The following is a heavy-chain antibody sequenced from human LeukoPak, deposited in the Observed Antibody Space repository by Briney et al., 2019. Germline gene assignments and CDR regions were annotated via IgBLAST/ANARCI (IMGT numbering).Heavy chain of an antibody. D-gene: IGHD6-19*01. CDR3: ARGQARLAWFDP. CDR1: GYSISSGYY. Sequence: PSETLSLTCTVSGYSISSGYYWGWIRQPPGKGLEWIGSIYHSGSTYYNPSLKSRVTMSVDTSKNQFSLRLRSVTAADTAVYYCARGQARLAWFDPWGQGTLVTVSS. V-gene: IGHV4-38-2*02. J-gene: IGHJ5*02. CDR2: IYHSGST.